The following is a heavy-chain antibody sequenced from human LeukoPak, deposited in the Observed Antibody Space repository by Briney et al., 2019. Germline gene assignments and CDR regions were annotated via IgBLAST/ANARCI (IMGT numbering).Heavy chain of an antibody. V-gene: IGHV3-23*01. J-gene: IGHJ6*02. CDR2: ISGSGGST. CDR3: AKDQIAAHYYYYYYGMDV. CDR1: GFTFSSYG. Sequence: PGGSLRLSCAASGFTFSSYGMTWVRQAPGKGLEWVSAISGSGGSTYYADSVKSRFTISRDNSKNTLYLQMNSLRAEDTAVYYCAKDQIAAHYYYYYYGMDVWGQGTTVTVSS. D-gene: IGHD6-13*01.